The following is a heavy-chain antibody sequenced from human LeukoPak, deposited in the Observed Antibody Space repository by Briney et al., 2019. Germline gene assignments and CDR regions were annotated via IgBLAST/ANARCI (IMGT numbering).Heavy chain of an antibody. CDR2: ISSSSSYI. J-gene: IGHJ5*02. CDR3: ARSRKSENWFDP. CDR1: GFTFSSYS. Sequence: GESLRLSCAASGFTFSSYSMNWVRQAPGKGLEWVSSISSSSSYIYYADSVKGRFTISRDNAKNSLYLQMNSLRAEDTAVYYCARSRKSENWFDPWGQGTLVTVSS. D-gene: IGHD1-14*01. V-gene: IGHV3-21*01.